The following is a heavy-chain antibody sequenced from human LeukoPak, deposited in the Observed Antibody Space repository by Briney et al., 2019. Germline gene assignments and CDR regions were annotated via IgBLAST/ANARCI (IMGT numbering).Heavy chain of an antibody. V-gene: IGHV3-30*18. J-gene: IGHJ4*02. CDR1: GFTFSSYG. CDR2: ISYDGSSK. CDR3: AKEGFDS. Sequence: GGSLRLSCAASGFTFSSYGVHWVRQAPGKGLEWVAVISYDGSSKYYADSVKGRFTISRDNSKNTLYLQMNSLRGEGTAVYYCAKEGFDSWGQGTLVTVSS.